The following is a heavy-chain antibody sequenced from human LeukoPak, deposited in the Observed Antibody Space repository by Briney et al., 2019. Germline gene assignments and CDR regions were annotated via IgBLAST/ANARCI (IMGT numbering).Heavy chain of an antibody. Sequence: ASVKVSCKASGYTLTSYGISWVRQAPGQGLEWMGWISGYNGNTNYAQKLQDRVTLTTDTSTSTAYMELRSLRSDDTAVYYCARMLGYCSSASCPYYYYMDVWGKGTTVTVS. CDR1: GYTLTSYG. CDR3: ARMLGYCSSASCPYYYYMDV. J-gene: IGHJ6*03. V-gene: IGHV1-18*01. CDR2: ISGYNGNT. D-gene: IGHD2-2*01.